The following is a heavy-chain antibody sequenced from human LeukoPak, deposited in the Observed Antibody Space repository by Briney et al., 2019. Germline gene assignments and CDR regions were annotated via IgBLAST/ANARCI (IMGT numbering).Heavy chain of an antibody. V-gene: IGHV5-51*01. D-gene: IGHD6-13*01. CDR3: ARQYTSSWGDHGMDV. J-gene: IGHJ6*02. CDR1: GYRFTTYW. Sequence: GESLKISCQGSGYRFTTYWLAWVRQMPGKGLEWMRIIYTRDSDTRYSPSFQGQVTFSADKSTNTAYLQWSSLKAADAAIYYCARQYTSSWGDHGMDVWGQGTTVTVSS. CDR2: IYTRDSDT.